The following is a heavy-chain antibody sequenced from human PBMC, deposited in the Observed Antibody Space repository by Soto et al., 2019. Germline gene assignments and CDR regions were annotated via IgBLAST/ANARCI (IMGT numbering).Heavy chain of an antibody. CDR1: GFTFRVYA. J-gene: IGHJ4*02. CDR2: IGGTGNTT. CDR3: ARIRQLLFVS. D-gene: IGHD2-2*01. Sequence: VHLSESVGALVQPGGSLRLSCAASGFTFRVYAMSWFRQAPGGGLEWVSAIGGTGNTTYYADSVKVRFTIARANSRDTLYLQMTSLRVEDTAVYYCARIRQLLFVSWGQGTLVSVSS. V-gene: IGHV3-23*01.